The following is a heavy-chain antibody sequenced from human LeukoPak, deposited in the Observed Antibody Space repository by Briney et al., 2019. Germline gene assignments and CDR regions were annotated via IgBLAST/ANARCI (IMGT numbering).Heavy chain of an antibody. CDR3: AREGLINAFDI. Sequence: GGSLRLSCAASGFTFSNYWMSWVRQAPGKGLEWVANIKQDGSEKYYVDSVKGRFTISRDNAKNSLYLQMNSLRAEDTAVYYCAREGLINAFDIWGQGTMVTVSS. V-gene: IGHV3-7*01. CDR1: GFTFSNYW. D-gene: IGHD3-16*01. CDR2: IKQDGSEK. J-gene: IGHJ3*02.